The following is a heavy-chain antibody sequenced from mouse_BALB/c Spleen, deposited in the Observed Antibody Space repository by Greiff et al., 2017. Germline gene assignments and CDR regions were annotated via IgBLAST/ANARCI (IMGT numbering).Heavy chain of an antibody. D-gene: IGHD1-1*01. CDR3: ARSGDYDGNYYAMDY. Sequence: QVQLQQSGPELVRPGVSVKISCKGSSYTFTDYAMHWVKQSHAKSLEWIGVISTYYGNTNYNQKFKGKATMTVDKSSSTAYMELARLTSEDSAVYYCARSGDYDGNYYAMDYWGQGTSVTVSS. V-gene: IGHV1-67*01. J-gene: IGHJ4*01. CDR2: ISTYYGNT. CDR1: SYTFTDYA.